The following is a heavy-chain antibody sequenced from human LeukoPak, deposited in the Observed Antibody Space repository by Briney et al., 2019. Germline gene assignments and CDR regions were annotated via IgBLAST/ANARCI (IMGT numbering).Heavy chain of an antibody. Sequence: ASVKVSCKASGYTLTGYYMHWVRQAPGQGLEWMGRINPNSGGTNYAQKFQGRATMARDTSISTAYMELSRLRSDDTAVYYCARVGALRIQLWLPYWGQGTLVTVSS. CDR2: INPNSGGT. CDR1: GYTLTGYY. J-gene: IGHJ4*02. V-gene: IGHV1-2*06. CDR3: ARVGALRIQLWLPY. D-gene: IGHD5-18*01.